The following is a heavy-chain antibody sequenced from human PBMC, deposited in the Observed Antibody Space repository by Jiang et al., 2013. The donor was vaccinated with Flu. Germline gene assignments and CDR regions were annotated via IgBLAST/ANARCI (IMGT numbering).Heavy chain of an antibody. Sequence: GEVFHSGGTKYNPSLESRVTISVDKSKNQFSLMLRSVTAADTAVYYCATSQGYWSLHYWGQGTLVTVSS. J-gene: IGHJ4*02. CDR2: VFHSGGT. D-gene: IGHD2-21*01. V-gene: IGHV4-4*02. CDR3: ATSQGYWSLHY.